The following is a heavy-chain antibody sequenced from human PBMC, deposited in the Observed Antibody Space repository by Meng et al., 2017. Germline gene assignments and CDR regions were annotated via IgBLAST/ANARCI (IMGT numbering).Heavy chain of an antibody. V-gene: IGHV3-66*02. CDR2: IYSGGST. Sequence: GESLKISCAASGFTVSSNYMSWVRQAPGKGLEWVSVIYSGGSTYYADSVKGRFTISRDNSKNTLYLQMNSLRAEDTAVYYCARNKKLYSSSSELRYYYGMDVWGQGTAVTVSS. CDR1: GFTVSSNY. D-gene: IGHD6-6*01. CDR3: ARNKKLYSSSSELRYYYGMDV. J-gene: IGHJ6*02.